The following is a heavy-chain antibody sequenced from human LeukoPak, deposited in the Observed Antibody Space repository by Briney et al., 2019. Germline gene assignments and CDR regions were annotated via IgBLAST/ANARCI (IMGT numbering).Heavy chain of an antibody. V-gene: IGHV3-66*01. Sequence: GGSLRLSCAASAFTVITNYMSWVRQAPRKGLEWVSDIYSGGSRYYADSVKGRFTISRDNSKNTLYLQMSSLRAEDTAVYYCARGGNNYNYGMDVWGQGTTVSVAS. D-gene: IGHD1/OR15-1a*01. J-gene: IGHJ6*02. CDR3: ARGGNNYNYGMDV. CDR1: AFTVITNY. CDR2: IYSGGSR.